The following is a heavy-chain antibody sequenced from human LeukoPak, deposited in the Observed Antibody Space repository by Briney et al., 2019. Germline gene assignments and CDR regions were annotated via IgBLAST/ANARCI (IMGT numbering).Heavy chain of an antibody. Sequence: GGSLRLSCAASGFTFSDYYMGWIRQAPGKGLEWVSYVVSGSSTIYYADSVKGRFTISRDNAKNSLYLQMNSLRAEDTAVYYCARAGTYNFFDYWGQGTLVTVSS. CDR2: VVSGSSTI. CDR3: ARAGTYNFFDY. V-gene: IGHV3-11*04. D-gene: IGHD1-1*01. CDR1: GFTFSDYY. J-gene: IGHJ4*02.